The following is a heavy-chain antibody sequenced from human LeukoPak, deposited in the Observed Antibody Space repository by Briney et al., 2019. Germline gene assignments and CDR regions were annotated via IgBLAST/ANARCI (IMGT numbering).Heavy chain of an antibody. J-gene: IGHJ4*02. D-gene: IGHD6-13*01. CDR1: GFTFSSYS. Sequence: PVGALRLSSAASGFTFSSYSMHWVRQAPGKGLEWVAVISYDGSNRYYADSVKGRFTISRDTSKNTLYLQMNSLRAEATAMYYCVRDRCSSCHYSDCWGEGTLVIVSS. CDR3: VRDRCSSCHYSDC. V-gene: IGHV3-30-3*01. CDR2: ISYDGSNR.